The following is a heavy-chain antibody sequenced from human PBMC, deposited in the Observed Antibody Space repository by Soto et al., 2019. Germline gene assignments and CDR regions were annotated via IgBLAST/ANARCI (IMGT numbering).Heavy chain of an antibody. Sequence: SETLSLTCTVSGGSISSGGYYWSWIRQHPGKGLEWIGYIYYSGSTYYNPSLKSRVTISIDTSKNQFSLKLSSVTAADTAVYYCARDQRGDYDYVWGSYRYSHFDYWGQGTLVTVSS. D-gene: IGHD3-16*02. V-gene: IGHV4-31*03. J-gene: IGHJ4*02. CDR3: ARDQRGDYDYVWGSYRYSHFDY. CDR1: GGSISSGGYY. CDR2: IYYSGST.